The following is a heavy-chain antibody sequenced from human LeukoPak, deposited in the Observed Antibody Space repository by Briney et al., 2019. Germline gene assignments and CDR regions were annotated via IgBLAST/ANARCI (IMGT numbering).Heavy chain of an antibody. CDR1: GFTFSSYS. CDR2: INSYGAYT. CDR3: AKRDSSGSYYSDY. J-gene: IGHJ4*02. D-gene: IGHD3-22*01. V-gene: IGHV3-23*01. Sequence: GGSLRLSCAASGFTFSSYSMNWVRQAPGKGLEWVSAINSYGAYTYYADSVRGRFTISRDNSKNTLYLQMNSLRAEDTAVFYCAKRDSSGSYYSDYWGQGTLVTVSS.